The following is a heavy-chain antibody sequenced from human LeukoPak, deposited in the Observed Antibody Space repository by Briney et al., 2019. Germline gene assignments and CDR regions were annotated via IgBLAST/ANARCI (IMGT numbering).Heavy chain of an antibody. CDR2: ISSSSSYI. Sequence: PGGSLRLSCAASGFTLSSYSMNWVRQAPGKGLEWVSSISSSSSYIYYADSVKGRFTISRDNAKNSLYLQMNSLRAEDTAVYYCARDLRTAGGKGGAFDIWGQGTMVTVSS. CDR1: GFTLSSYS. V-gene: IGHV3-21*01. J-gene: IGHJ3*02. CDR3: ARDLRTAGGKGGAFDI. D-gene: IGHD6-13*01.